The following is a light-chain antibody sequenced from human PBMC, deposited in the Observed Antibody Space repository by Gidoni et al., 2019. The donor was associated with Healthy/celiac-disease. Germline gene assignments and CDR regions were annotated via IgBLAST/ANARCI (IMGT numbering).Light chain of an antibody. V-gene: IGLV3-19*01. CDR1: SLRSYY. J-gene: IGLJ2*01. Sequence: SSELTQDPAVSVALGQTVRITCQGDSLRSYYASWYQQKPGQAPVLVIYGKNNRPSGIPDRFSGSSSGNTASLTITGAQAEDEADYYCNSRDSSGNHPVVFGGRTKLTVL. CDR3: NSRDSSGNHPVV. CDR2: GKN.